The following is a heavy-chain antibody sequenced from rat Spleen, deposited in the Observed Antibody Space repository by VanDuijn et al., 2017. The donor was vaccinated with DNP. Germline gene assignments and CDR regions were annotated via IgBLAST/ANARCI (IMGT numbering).Heavy chain of an antibody. V-gene: IGHV5-22*01. CDR2: IGSDAYAP. J-gene: IGHJ2*01. CDR3: VRWNSGHFDY. Sequence: EVQLVESGGGLVQPGRSLKLSCAASRFSFSDYYMAWVRQAPTKGLEWVAYIGSDAYAPYYGDSVKGRFTISRDNAKSTLYLHINSLRSEDMATYYCVRWNSGHFDYWGQGVMVTVSS. CDR1: RFSFSDYY. D-gene: IGHD4-3*01.